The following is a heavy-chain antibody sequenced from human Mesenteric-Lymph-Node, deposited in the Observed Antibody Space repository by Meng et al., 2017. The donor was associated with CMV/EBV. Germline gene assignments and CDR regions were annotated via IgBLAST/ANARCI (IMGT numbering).Heavy chain of an antibody. CDR1: GFSLSSYS. CDR2: ISSSSSYR. V-gene: IGHV3-21*01. CDR3: ARGPYDILTGYPYYLDY. J-gene: IGHJ4*02. D-gene: IGHD3-9*01. Sequence: GFSLSSYSMNWGRQAPGKGLEWVSSISSSSSYRYYADSVKGRFTISRDDAKNSLYLQMDSLRAEDTAVYYCARGPYDILTGYPYYLDYWGQGTLVTAPQ.